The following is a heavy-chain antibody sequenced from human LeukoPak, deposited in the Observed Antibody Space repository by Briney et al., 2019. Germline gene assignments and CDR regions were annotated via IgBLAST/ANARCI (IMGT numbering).Heavy chain of an antibody. V-gene: IGHV4-61*02. D-gene: IGHD4-17*01. CDR3: ASTITVTTDY. Sequence: SETLSLTCTVSGGSISSGGYYWSWMRQLAGKGLEWIGRIYTSGSTNYNPSLKSRVTISVDTSKNQFSLKLSSVTAADTAVYYCASTITVTTDYWGQGTLVTVSS. CDR1: GGSISSGGYY. CDR2: IYTSGST. J-gene: IGHJ4*02.